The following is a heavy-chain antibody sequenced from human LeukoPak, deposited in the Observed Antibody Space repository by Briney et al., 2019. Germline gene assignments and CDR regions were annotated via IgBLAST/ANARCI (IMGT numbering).Heavy chain of an antibody. J-gene: IGHJ5*02. D-gene: IGHD5/OR15-5a*01. V-gene: IGHV3-30*03. Sequence: PRGSLRLSCAASGYSLSSYGMHWVRQAPGKGLEWVAVMSYDGSKEYYADSVKGRFTISRDNSKNTLYLQMNSLRVEDTAVYYCLVWKHVFDRWGQGTLVTVSS. CDR3: LVWKHVFDR. CDR2: MSYDGSKE. CDR1: GYSLSSYG.